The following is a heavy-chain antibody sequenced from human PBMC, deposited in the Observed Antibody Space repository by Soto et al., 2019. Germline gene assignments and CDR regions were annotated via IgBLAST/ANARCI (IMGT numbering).Heavy chain of an antibody. CDR1: GGSISSSSYY. CDR3: VNVGATTTYSCGMDV. Sequence: QLQLQESGPGLVKPSETLSLTCTVSGGSISSSSYYWGWIGQPPGQGLEWIGSINYSGSTYYNPSLKSRATLSGDTSKIQFSPKRSSVTPADTAVYYCVNVGATTTYSCGMDVWGQGTTVTVSS. D-gene: IGHD1-26*01. CDR2: INYSGST. V-gene: IGHV4-39*01. J-gene: IGHJ6*02.